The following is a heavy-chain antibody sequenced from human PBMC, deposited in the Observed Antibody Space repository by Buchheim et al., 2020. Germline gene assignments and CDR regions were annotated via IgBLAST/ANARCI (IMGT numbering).Heavy chain of an antibody. D-gene: IGHD2-2*01. V-gene: IGHV4-34*01. CDR2: INHSGST. J-gene: IGHJ5*02. Sequence: QVQLQQWGAGLLKPSETLSLTCAVSGGSFSGYYWSWIRQPPGKGMEWLGEINHSGSTNYNPSLKSRVTISVDTSKNQFFLTLSSVTAADTAVYYCARGRYCSSTSCYGNWFDPWGQGTL. CDR1: GGSFSGYY. CDR3: ARGRYCSSTSCYGNWFDP.